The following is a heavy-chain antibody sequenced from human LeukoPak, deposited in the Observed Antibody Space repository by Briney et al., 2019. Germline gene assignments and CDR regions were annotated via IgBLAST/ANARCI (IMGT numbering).Heavy chain of an antibody. V-gene: IGHV1-2*02. Sequence: ASVKVSCKASGYTFTGYYMHWVRQAPGQGLEWMGWINPNSGDTNYAQKFQGRVTMTRDTSIRTAYLEVGGLRSDDTAVYYCAKNPYEYYFGYWGQGTLVTVSS. D-gene: IGHD5-12*01. CDR1: GYTFTGYY. CDR3: AKNPYEYYFGY. CDR2: INPNSGDT. J-gene: IGHJ4*02.